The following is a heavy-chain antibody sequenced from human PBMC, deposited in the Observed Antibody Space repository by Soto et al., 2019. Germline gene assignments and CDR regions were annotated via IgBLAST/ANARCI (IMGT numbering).Heavy chain of an antibody. CDR1: GGSVSSGGYS. D-gene: IGHD4-17*01. V-gene: IGHV4-30-2*02. J-gene: IGHJ4*02. Sequence: SETLSLTCAVSGGSVSSGGYSLSWIRQPPGKGLEWIGYMYHSGSTYYNPSLKSRVTISIDRSKNQFSLKLSSVTAADTAVYYCARRYGASFDYWGQGTLVTVSS. CDR3: ARRYGASFDY. CDR2: MYHSGST.